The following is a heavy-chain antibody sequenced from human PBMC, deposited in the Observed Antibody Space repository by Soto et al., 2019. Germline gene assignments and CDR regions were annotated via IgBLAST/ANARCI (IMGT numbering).Heavy chain of an antibody. CDR3: AREVYYDSSGSYFDY. J-gene: IGHJ4*02. D-gene: IGHD3-22*01. V-gene: IGHV4-59*01. CDR2: IYYSGST. CDR1: GGSISSYY. Sequence: PGGSLRLTCTVSGGSISSYYWSWIRQPPGKGQKWIGYIYYSGSTNYNPSLKSRVTISVDTSKNQFSLKLSSVTAADTAVYYCAREVYYDSSGSYFDYWGQGTLVTVSS.